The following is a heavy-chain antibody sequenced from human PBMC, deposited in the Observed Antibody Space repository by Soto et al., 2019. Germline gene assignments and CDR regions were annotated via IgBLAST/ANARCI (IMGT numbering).Heavy chain of an antibody. Sequence: HPGGSLRLSCAASGFTFSSYWMHWVRQAPGKGLVWVSRINSDGSSTSYADSVKGRFTISRDNAKNTLYLQMNSLRAEDTAVYYCAWGGSSARYYYYGMDVWGQGTTVTVSS. CDR1: GFTFSSYW. CDR3: AWGGSSARYYYYGMDV. J-gene: IGHJ6*02. CDR2: INSDGSST. V-gene: IGHV3-74*01. D-gene: IGHD2-2*01.